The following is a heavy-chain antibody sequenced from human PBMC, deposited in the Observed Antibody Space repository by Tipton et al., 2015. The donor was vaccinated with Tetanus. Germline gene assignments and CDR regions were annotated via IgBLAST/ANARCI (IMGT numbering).Heavy chain of an antibody. CDR2: ISNSGTS. CDR3: ARRGDYVFYYESSGYLWGAAFDI. V-gene: IGHV4-39*01. J-gene: IGHJ3*02. D-gene: IGHD3-22*01. Sequence: TLSLTCTVSDESISSSSYYWGWIRHHPGRGLEWIASISNSGTSCNNPSFRSRVTISVDTSKNQFSLKLNSVTAADTAVYYCARRGDYVFYYESSGYLWGAAFDIWGQGTMVSVSA. CDR1: DESISSSSYY.